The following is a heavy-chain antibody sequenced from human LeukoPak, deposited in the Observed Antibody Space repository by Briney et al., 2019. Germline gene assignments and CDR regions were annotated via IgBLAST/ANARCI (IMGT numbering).Heavy chain of an antibody. CDR2: FDPEDGET. CDR3: TTCLNGAGQPVAIYYYGMDV. D-gene: IGHD2-2*01. Sequence: GASVKVSCKVSGDTLTDLSMQWVRQAPGGALEWMGGFDPEDGETVYAPKFQGRVTMTEDTSADTAYMELSSLRSEDTAVYYCTTCLNGAGQPVAIYYYGMDVWGQGTTVTVSS. V-gene: IGHV1-24*01. J-gene: IGHJ6*02. CDR1: GDTLTDLS.